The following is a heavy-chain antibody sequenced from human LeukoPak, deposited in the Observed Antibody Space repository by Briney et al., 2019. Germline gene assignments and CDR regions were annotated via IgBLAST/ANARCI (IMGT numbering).Heavy chain of an antibody. V-gene: IGHV4-34*01. CDR1: GRSFSGYY. Sequence: PSETLSLTCAVYGRSFSGYYWSWIRQPPGKGLEWIGEINHSGSTNYNPSLKSRVTISVDTSKNQFSLKLSSVTAADTAVYYCARGRLRNYYYYGMDVWGQGTTVTVSS. CDR3: ARGRLRNYYYYGMDV. J-gene: IGHJ6*02. D-gene: IGHD3-3*01. CDR2: INHSGST.